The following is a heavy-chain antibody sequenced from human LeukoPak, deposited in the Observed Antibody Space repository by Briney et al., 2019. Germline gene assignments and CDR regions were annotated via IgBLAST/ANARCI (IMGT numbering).Heavy chain of an antibody. V-gene: IGHV4-59*01. J-gene: IGHJ3*02. D-gene: IGHD1-26*01. CDR3: ARDDPSIVGATENASDI. Sequence: SETLSLTCTVSGGSISSYYWSWIRQPPGKGLEWIGYIYYSGSTNYNPSLKSRVTISVDTSKNQFSLKLSSVTAADTAVYYCARDDPSIVGATENASDIWGQGTMVTVSS. CDR1: GGSISSYY. CDR2: IYYSGST.